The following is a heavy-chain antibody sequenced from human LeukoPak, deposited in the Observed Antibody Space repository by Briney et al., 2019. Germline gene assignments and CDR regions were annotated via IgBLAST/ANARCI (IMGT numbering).Heavy chain of an antibody. CDR1: GFTFSSYA. J-gene: IGHJ4*02. Sequence: GGSLRLACAASGFTFSSYAMSWVRQAPGKGLEWVSAISGSGGSTYYADPVKGRFTISRDNSKNTLYLQMNSLRAEDTAVYYCAKVGSGSGIDYWGQGTLVTVSS. D-gene: IGHD3-10*01. CDR3: AKVGSGSGIDY. CDR2: ISGSGGST. V-gene: IGHV3-23*01.